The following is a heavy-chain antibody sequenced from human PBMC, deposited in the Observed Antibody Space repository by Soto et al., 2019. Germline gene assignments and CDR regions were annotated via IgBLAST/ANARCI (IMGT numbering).Heavy chain of an antibody. V-gene: IGHV4-31*03. D-gene: IGHD4-17*01. Sequence: QVRWEESGPGLVKPSETLSLICSVSGGSVNNANYFWNWIRHHPENGLEWIGYIYYSGSTRYNPSFKTRAALSKNTSKNHFSLRLNSVTVADTAVYFCARDADYVGSRGGMDVWGRGTTVTV. CDR1: GGSVNNANYF. CDR3: ARDADYVGSRGGMDV. J-gene: IGHJ6*02. CDR2: IYYSGST.